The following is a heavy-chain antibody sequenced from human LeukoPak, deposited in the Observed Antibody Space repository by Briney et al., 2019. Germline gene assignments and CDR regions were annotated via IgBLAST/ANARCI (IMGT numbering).Heavy chain of an antibody. CDR2: ISSSSSYI. CDR1: GFTFSSYS. Sequence: GGSLRLSCAASGFTFSSYSMNWVRQAPGKGLEWVSSISSSSSYIYYADSVKGRFTISRDNAKNSLYLQMNSLRAEDTAVYYCARDRGYYDSSGYYSSDYYYYMDVLGKGTTVTVSS. V-gene: IGHV3-21*01. D-gene: IGHD3-22*01. J-gene: IGHJ6*03. CDR3: ARDRGYYDSSGYYSSDYYYYMDV.